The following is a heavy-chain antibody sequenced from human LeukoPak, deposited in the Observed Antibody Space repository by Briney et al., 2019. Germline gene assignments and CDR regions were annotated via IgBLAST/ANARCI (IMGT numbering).Heavy chain of an antibody. J-gene: IGHJ3*02. D-gene: IGHD6-19*01. Sequence: PSETLSLTCSVSGGSIRSTIYYWGWIRQPPGKGLEWIASMYYSGSNFYNPSLKSRVTGSVDTSKNQFSLRLSSVTAADTAVYYCATVAGTPFDAFDIWGQGTMVTVSS. V-gene: IGHV4-39*07. CDR3: ATVAGTPFDAFDI. CDR2: MYYSGSN. CDR1: GGSIRSTIYY.